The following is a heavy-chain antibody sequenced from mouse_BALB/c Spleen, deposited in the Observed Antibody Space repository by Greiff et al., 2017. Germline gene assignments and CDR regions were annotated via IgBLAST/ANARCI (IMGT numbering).Heavy chain of an antibody. CDR3: ARPLDYGSSYGAMDY. CDR2: IDPANGNT. V-gene: IGHV14-3*02. CDR1: GFNIKDTY. J-gene: IGHJ4*01. D-gene: IGHD1-1*01. Sequence: VQLQQSGAELVKPGASVKLSCTASGFNIKDTYMHWVKQRPEQGLEWIGRIDPANGNTKYDPKFQGKATITADTSSNTAYLQLSSLTSEDTAVYYWARPLDYGSSYGAMDYWGQGTSVTVSA.